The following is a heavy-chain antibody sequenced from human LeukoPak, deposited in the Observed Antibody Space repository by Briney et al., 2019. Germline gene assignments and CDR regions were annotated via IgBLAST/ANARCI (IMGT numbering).Heavy chain of an antibody. J-gene: IGHJ3*02. CDR2: ISGSGGST. Sequence: GGSLRLSCAASGFTFSSYAMSWVRQAPGKGLEWVSAISGSGGSTYYADSVKGRFTISRDNAKNSLYLQMNSLRAEDTALYYCAKDTKGYGSGSYAFDIWGQGAMVTVSS. D-gene: IGHD3-10*01. CDR1: GFTFSSYA. CDR3: AKDTKGYGSGSYAFDI. V-gene: IGHV3-23*01.